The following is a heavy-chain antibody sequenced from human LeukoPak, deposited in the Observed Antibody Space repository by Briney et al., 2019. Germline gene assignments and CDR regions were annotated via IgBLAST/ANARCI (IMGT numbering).Heavy chain of an antibody. CDR3: ARGTVTMVDY. CDR2: IYSGGST. D-gene: IGHD3-10*01. CDR1: GVTVTSHY. Sequence: VGSLRLSCAASGVTVTSHYMSWVPQAPRRGLGSVSVIYSGGSTYYTASPKGSVTISRDNSKNTLFLQMNSLRAGDTAVYYCARGTVTMVDYWGQGTLVTVSS. J-gene: IGHJ4*02. V-gene: IGHV3-66*01.